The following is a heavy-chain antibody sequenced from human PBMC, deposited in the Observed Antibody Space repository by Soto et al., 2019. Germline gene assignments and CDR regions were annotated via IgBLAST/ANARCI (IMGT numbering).Heavy chain of an antibody. V-gene: IGHV3-9*01. CDR1: GFTFDDYA. J-gene: IGHJ5*02. CDR2: ISWNSGSI. Sequence: DVQLVESGGGLVQPGRSLRLSCAASGFTFDDYAMHWVRQAPGKGLEWVSGISWNSGSIGYADSVKGRFTISRDNAKNSLYLQMNSLRAEDTALYYCAKDGGPWGQGTLVTVSS. CDR3: AKDGGP. D-gene: IGHD3-16*01.